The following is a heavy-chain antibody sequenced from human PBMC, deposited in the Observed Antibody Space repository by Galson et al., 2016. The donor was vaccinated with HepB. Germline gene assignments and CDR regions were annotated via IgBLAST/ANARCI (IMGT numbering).Heavy chain of an antibody. J-gene: IGHJ4*02. CDR3: ARLTISSGWPSGDF. CDR2: ISGYNGDT. CDR1: GYIFGTHG. V-gene: IGHV1-18*01. Sequence: SVKVSCKASGYIFGTHGINWVRQAPGQGLEWMGWISGYNGDTRSAQNFQGRVTLTMDTSTSTAYMEMRNLRSDDTAVYFCARLTISSGWPSGDFWGQGTLVAVSS. D-gene: IGHD6-19*01.